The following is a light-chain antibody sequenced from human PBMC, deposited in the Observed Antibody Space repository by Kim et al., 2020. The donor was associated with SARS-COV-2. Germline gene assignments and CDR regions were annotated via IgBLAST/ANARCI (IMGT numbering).Light chain of an antibody. CDR3: NSRDSSGNHVV. J-gene: IGLJ2*01. CDR1: SLRSYY. Sequence: ALGQTVRITCQGDSLRSYYASWYQQKPGQAPVLVIYGKNNRPSGIPHRFSGSSSGNTASLTITGAQAEDEADYYCNSRDSSGNHVVFGGGTKLTVL. CDR2: GKN. V-gene: IGLV3-19*01.